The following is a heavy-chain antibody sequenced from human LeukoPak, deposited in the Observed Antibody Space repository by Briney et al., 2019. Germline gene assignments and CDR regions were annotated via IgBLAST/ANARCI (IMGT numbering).Heavy chain of an antibody. CDR3: ARDPGYYYGMDV. CDR2: TYYRSKWYY. J-gene: IGHJ6*02. D-gene: IGHD2-15*01. Sequence: SQTLSLTCAISGDSVSSNTAAWNWVRQSPSRGLEWLGRTYYRSKWYYDYATSVSSRIAINPDTSKNLFPLQLNSVTPEDTAVYYCARDPGYYYGMDVWGQGTTVTVSS. V-gene: IGHV6-1*01. CDR1: GDSVSSNTAA.